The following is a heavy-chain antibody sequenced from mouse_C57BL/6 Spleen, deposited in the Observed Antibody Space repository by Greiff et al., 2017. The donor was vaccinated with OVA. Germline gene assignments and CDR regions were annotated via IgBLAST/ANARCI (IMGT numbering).Heavy chain of an antibody. Sequence: VKLVESGAELARPGASVKLSCKASGYTFTSYGISWVKQRTGQGLEWIGEIYPRSGNTYYNEKFKGKATLTADKSSSTAYMELRSLTSEDSAVYYCARRESWDFDYWGQGTTLTVSS. J-gene: IGHJ2*01. CDR3: ARRESWDFDY. V-gene: IGHV1-81*01. D-gene: IGHD4-1*01. CDR1: GYTFTSYG. CDR2: IYPRSGNT.